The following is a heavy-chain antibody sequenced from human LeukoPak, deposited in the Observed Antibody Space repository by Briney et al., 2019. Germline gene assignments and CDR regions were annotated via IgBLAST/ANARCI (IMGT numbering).Heavy chain of an antibody. D-gene: IGHD3-22*01. J-gene: IGHJ4*02. CDR2: FDPEDGET. CDR1: GYTLTELS. CDR3: ATDSSGYYYIDY. V-gene: IGHV1-24*01. Sequence: ASVKVSCKVSGYTLTELSMHWVRQAPGQGLEWMGGFDPEDGETIYAQKFQGRVTMTEDTSTDTAYMELSSLRSEDTAVYYCATDSSGYYYIDYWGQGTLVTVSS.